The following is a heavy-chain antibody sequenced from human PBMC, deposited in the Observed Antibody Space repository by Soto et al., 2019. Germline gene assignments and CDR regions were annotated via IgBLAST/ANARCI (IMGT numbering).Heavy chain of an antibody. V-gene: IGHV3-23*01. CDR2: ISGSGGST. D-gene: IGHD3-10*01. CDR1: GFTFSSYA. CDR3: AKLPCGDGGSGSYLCGGYFDY. Sequence: GGSLRLSCAASGFTFSSYAMSWVRQAPGKGLEWVSAISGSGGSTYYADSVKGRFTISRDNSKNTLYLQMNSLRAEDTAVYYCAKLPCGDGGSGSYLCGGYFDYWGQGTLVTVSS. J-gene: IGHJ4*02.